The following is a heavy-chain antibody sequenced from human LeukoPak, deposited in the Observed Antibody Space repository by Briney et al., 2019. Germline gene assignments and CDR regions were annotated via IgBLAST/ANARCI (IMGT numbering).Heavy chain of an antibody. J-gene: IGHJ3*02. Sequence: SETLSLTCTVSGGSISSSSYYWGWIRQPPGKGLEWIGSIYYSGSTYYNPSLKSRVTISVGTSKNQFSLKLSSVTAADTAVYYCARRRDSSSWYEGGAFDIWGQGTMVTVSS. CDR1: GGSISSSSYY. V-gene: IGHV4-39*01. D-gene: IGHD6-13*01. CDR3: ARRRDSSSWYEGGAFDI. CDR2: IYYSGST.